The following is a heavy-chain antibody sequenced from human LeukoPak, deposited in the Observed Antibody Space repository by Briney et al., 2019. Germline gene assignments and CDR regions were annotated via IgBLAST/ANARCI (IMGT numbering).Heavy chain of an antibody. V-gene: IGHV3-9*03. Sequence: PGRSLRLSCAASGFTFDDYAMHWVRQAPGKGLEWVSGISWKSGSIGYADSVKGRFTISRDNAKNSLYLQMNSLRAEDMALYYCAKAEQLSYWYFDLWGRGTLVTVSS. CDR3: AKAEQLSYWYFDL. D-gene: IGHD6-6*01. CDR2: ISWKSGSI. J-gene: IGHJ2*01. CDR1: GFTFDDYA.